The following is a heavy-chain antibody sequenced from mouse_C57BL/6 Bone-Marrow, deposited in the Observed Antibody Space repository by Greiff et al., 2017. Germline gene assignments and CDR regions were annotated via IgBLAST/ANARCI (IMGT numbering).Heavy chain of an antibody. J-gene: IGHJ3*01. CDR3: ARPKGFAY. Sequence: DVQLQESGGDLVKPGGSLKLSCAASGFTFSSYGMSWVRQTPDKRLEWVATISSGGSYTYYPDSVKGRFTISRDNAKNTLYLQMSSLKSEDTAMYYCARPKGFAYWGQGTLVTVSA. CDR1: GFTFSSYG. CDR2: ISSGGSYT. V-gene: IGHV5-6*01.